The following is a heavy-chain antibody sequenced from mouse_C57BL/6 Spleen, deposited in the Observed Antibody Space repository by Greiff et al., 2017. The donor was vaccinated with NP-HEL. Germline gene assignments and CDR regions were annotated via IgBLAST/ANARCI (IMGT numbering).Heavy chain of an antibody. CDR1: GFTFSSYA. Sequence: EVNVVESGEGLVKPGGSLKLSCAASGFTFSSYAMSWVRQTPEKRLEWVAYISSGGGYTYYADTVKGRVTISRDNARNTLYLQMSSLKSEDTAMYYCTLHYYGSSSWFAYWGQGTLVTVSA. CDR2: ISSGGGYT. J-gene: IGHJ3*01. D-gene: IGHD1-1*01. CDR3: TLHYYGSSSWFAY. V-gene: IGHV5-9-1*02.